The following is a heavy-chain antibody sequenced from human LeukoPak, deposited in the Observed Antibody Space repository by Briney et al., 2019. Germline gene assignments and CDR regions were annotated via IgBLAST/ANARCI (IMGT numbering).Heavy chain of an antibody. V-gene: IGHV1-18*01. CDR1: GYTFTSYG. CDR3: ARDSMVYAIHTPHLPANY. J-gene: IGHJ4*02. Sequence: ASVKVTCKASGYTFTSYGISWVRQAPGQGLEWMGWISAYNGNTNYAQKLQGRVTMTTDTSTSTAYMELRSLRSDDTAVYYCARDSMVYAIHTPHLPANYWGQGTLVTVSS. D-gene: IGHD2-8*01. CDR2: ISAYNGNT.